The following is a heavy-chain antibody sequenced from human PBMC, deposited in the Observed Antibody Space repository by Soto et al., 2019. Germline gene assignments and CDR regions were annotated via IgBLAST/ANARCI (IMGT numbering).Heavy chain of an antibody. Sequence: QLQLQESGPGLVKPSETLSLTCTVSGGSISSSGYYWGWIRQPPGKGLEWIGTIYYSGSTYYNPSLMSRVTISVDTSKNQFSLKLSSVTAADTAVYYCATSNWFDPWGQGTLVTVSS. CDR3: ATSNWFDP. V-gene: IGHV4-39*01. CDR2: IYYSGST. CDR1: GGSISSSGYY. J-gene: IGHJ5*02.